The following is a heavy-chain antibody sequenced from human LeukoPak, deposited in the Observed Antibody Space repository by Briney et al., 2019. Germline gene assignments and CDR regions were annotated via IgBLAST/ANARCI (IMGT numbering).Heavy chain of an antibody. J-gene: IGHJ4*02. CDR1: GYSISSAFY. CDR2: IYHSGRS. V-gene: IGHV4-38-2*02. Sequence: SETLSLTRSVSGYSISSAFYWGWIRQPPGKGLEWIGYIYHSGRSSYNPSLKSRVTISPDTTQNQFSLKLNSVTAADTAVYYCARGFWNSAFDYWGQGTLVTVSS. CDR3: ARGFWNSAFDY. D-gene: IGHD1-7*01.